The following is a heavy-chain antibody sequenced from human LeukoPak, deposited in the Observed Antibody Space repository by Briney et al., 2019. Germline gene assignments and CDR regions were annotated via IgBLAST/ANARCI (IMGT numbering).Heavy chain of an antibody. CDR1: GGSISSSSYY. CDR2: IYYSGST. J-gene: IGHJ4*02. V-gene: IGHV4-39*07. D-gene: IGHD3-10*01. CDR3: ARRNYYGSGSHFDY. Sequence: SETLSLTCTVSGGSISSSSYYWGWIRQPPGKGLEWIGSIYYSGSTYYNPSLKSRVTISVDTSKNQFSLKLSSVTAADTAVYYCARRNYYGSGSHFDYWGQGTLVTVSS.